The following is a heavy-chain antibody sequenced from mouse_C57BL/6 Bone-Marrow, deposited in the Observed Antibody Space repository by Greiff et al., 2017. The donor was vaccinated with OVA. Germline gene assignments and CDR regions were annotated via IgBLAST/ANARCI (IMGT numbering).Heavy chain of an antibody. Sequence: EVKLVESGGDLVKPGGSLKLSCAASGFTFSSYGMSLVRQTPAKRLEWVATISSGGSYTYYPDSVKGRFTISRDNAKNTLYLKMSSLKAEDTAMYYCARGIAYWGQGTLVTVSA. V-gene: IGHV5-6*01. CDR3: ARGIAY. CDR1: GFTFSSYG. J-gene: IGHJ3*01. CDR2: ISSGGSYT.